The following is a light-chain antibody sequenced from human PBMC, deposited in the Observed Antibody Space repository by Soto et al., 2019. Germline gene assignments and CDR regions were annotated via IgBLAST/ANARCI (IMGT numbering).Light chain of an antibody. V-gene: IGLV2-14*01. J-gene: IGLJ1*01. CDR1: SSDVGGYNY. CDR3: SSYTSSSTGV. Sequence: QSVLTQPASVSGSPGQSITISCTVASSDVGGYNYVSWYQQHPGKAPKLMIYEVSNRPSGVANRFSGSKSGNTASLTISGLQAEDEADYYCSSYTSSSTGVFGTGTKV. CDR2: EVS.